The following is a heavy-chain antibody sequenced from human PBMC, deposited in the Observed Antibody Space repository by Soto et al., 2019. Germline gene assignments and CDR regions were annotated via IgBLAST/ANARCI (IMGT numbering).Heavy chain of an antibody. J-gene: IGHJ4*02. CDR3: ARMRYGDY. D-gene: IGHD1-1*01. V-gene: IGHV1-18*01. CDR2: ISAHSGNT. CDR1: GYTFTSYG. Sequence: QVHLVQSGAEVKKPGASVKVSCKGSGYTFTSYGITWVRQAPGQGLEWMGWISAHSGNTDYAQKLQGRVTVTRDTSTRPASMELRSPRPDDTAVYYCARMRYGDYWGQGVLVTVSS.